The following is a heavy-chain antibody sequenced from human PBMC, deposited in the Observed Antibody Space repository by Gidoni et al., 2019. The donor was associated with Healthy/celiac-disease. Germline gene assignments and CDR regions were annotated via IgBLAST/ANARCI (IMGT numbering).Heavy chain of an antibody. CDR1: GGSTISSSYY. CDR2: IYYSGST. CDR3: ARHGSYYYDSSGYYLLRGHFDY. J-gene: IGHJ4*02. V-gene: IGHV4-39*01. D-gene: IGHD3-22*01. Sequence: QLQLQESGPGLVKPSETLSPTSTVSGGSTISSSYYCDWIRQPPGKGLEWVGSIYYSGSTYYTPFLKSLVTISVDTSKNQFSLKLSSVTAADTAVEDCARHGSYYYDSSGYYLLRGHFDYWGQGTLVTVSS.